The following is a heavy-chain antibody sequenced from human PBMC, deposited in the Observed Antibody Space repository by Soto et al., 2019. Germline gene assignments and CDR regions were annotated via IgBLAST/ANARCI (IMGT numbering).Heavy chain of an antibody. D-gene: IGHD4-17*01. J-gene: IGHJ5*02. CDR1: GYTFFTYD. CDR3: ARHHGPTASENWFDP. CDR2: ISTYSGDT. Sequence: QVHLVQSGVEVKTPGASVKVSCQASGYTFFTYDISWVRQAPGQGLEWMGWISTYSGDTKYAQKFQGRVTMTTDTPTTTADLELRSLRSDDTDVYYCARHHGPTASENWFDPWGDRTLVTVSS. V-gene: IGHV1-18*01.